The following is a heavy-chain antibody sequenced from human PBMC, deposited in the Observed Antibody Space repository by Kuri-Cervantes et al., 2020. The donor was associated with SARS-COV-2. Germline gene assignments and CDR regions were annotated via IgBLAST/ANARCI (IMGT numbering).Heavy chain of an antibody. CDR3: ARGDGQLVLPVDY. J-gene: IGHJ4*02. V-gene: IGHV3-21*01. Sequence: GGSLRLSCAASGFTFSAFTISWVRQAPGKGLEWVSSISSTSVFKYYADSVKGRFTISRDNSKNTLYLQMNSLRAEDTAVYYCARGDGQLVLPVDYWGQGTLVTVSS. D-gene: IGHD6-6*01. CDR2: ISSTSVFK. CDR1: GFTFSAFT.